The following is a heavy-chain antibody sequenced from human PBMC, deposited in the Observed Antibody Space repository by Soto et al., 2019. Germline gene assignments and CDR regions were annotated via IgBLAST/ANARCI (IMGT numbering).Heavy chain of an antibody. D-gene: IGHD5-12*01. CDR3: ARELLRLSGYRPYYFDY. CDR2: IWYDGSNK. J-gene: IGHJ4*02. V-gene: IGHV3-33*01. CDR1: GFTFSSYG. Sequence: GGALRLSCAASGFTFSSYGMHWVRQAPCKGLEWVAVIWYDGSNKYYADSVKGRFTISRDNSKNTLYLQMNSLRAEDTAVYYCARELLRLSGYRPYYFDYWGQGTLVTVSS.